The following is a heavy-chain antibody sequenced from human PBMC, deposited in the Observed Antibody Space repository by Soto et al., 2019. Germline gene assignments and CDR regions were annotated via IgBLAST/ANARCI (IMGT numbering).Heavy chain of an antibody. CDR2: ISSSSSYI. CDR3: ARLLGQLLSSGMDV. Sequence: GGSLRLSCAASGFTFSSYSMNWVRQAPGKGLEWVSSISSSSSYIYYADSVKGRFTISRDNAKNSLYLQMNSLRAEDTAVYYCARLLGQLLSSGMDVWGQGTTVIVSS. D-gene: IGHD2-2*01. J-gene: IGHJ6*02. CDR1: GFTFSSYS. V-gene: IGHV3-21*01.